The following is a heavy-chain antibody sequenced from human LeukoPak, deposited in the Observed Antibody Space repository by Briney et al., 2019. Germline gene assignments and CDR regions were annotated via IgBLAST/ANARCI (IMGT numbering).Heavy chain of an antibody. Sequence: GGSLRLSCAASGFTFSSYSMNWVRQAPGKGLEWVSYISSGSSTIYYADSVKGRFTISRDNAKNSLYLQVNSLRAEDTAVYYCARVKPYCSGGSCYYGYYYYGMDVWGQGTTVTVSS. CDR1: GFTFSSYS. V-gene: IGHV3-48*01. D-gene: IGHD2-15*01. CDR2: ISSGSSTI. CDR3: ARVKPYCSGGSCYYGYYYYGMDV. J-gene: IGHJ6*02.